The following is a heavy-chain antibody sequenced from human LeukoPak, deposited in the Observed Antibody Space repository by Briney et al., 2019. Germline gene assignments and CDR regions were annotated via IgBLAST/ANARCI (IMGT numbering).Heavy chain of an antibody. J-gene: IGHJ4*02. CDR3: ARYYGGNSACDY. V-gene: IGHV3-48*03. CDR1: GFTFSSYE. D-gene: IGHD4-23*01. Sequence: GGSLRLSCAVSGFTFSSYEMNWVRQAPGKGLEWVSYISSSGRTTYYADSMKGRFTISRDNAKTSLYFQMNSLRADDTAVYYCARYYGGNSACDYWGQGTLVTVSS. CDR2: ISSSGRTT.